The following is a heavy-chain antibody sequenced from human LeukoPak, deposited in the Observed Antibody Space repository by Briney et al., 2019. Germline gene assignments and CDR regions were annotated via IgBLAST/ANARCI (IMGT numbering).Heavy chain of an antibody. CDR1: GFTFSTYS. D-gene: IGHD3-10*01. V-gene: IGHV3-21*06. CDR3: ARGIYGSGSSWFDP. J-gene: IGHJ5*02. Sequence: GGSLRLSCAASGFTFSTYSMNSVRQAPGKGLEWVSSISTTRNYIFYAGSVKGRFTISSDNAKNSLYLQMNGLRTEDTAVYYCARGIYGSGSSWFDPWGQGTLVTVSS. CDR2: ISTTRNYI.